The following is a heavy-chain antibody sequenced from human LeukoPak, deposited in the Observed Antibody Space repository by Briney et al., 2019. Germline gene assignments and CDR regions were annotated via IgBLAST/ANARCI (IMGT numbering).Heavy chain of an antibody. J-gene: IGHJ4*02. CDR3: ARGYSGYDYGYFDY. V-gene: IGHV1-69*04. CDR2: IIPMFGIA. Sequence: SVKVSCKASGGTFSSYAISWVRQAPGQGLGWMGRIIPMFGIANYAQKFQGRVTITADKSTSTAYMELSSLRSEDTGVYYCARGYSGYDYGYFDYWGQGTLVTVSS. D-gene: IGHD5-12*01. CDR1: GGTFSSYA.